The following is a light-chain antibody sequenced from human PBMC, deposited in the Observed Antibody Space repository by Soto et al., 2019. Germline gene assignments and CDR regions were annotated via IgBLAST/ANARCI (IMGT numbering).Light chain of an antibody. Sequence: EIVMTQSPGTLSVSPVEIATLCCGASQDASRHLPCYKQKPVQPPRFTIYGASPRATGIPARFSGSGSGTEFTLTLSSLQSEDFAVYYCQQYHNWVTLGGGTKVDIK. J-gene: IGKJ4*01. CDR2: GAS. CDR1: QDASRH. V-gene: IGKV3D-15*01. CDR3: QQYHNWVT.